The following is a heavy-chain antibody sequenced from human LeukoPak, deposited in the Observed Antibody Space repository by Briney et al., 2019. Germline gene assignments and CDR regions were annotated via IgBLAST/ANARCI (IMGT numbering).Heavy chain of an antibody. V-gene: IGHV4-59*12. D-gene: IGHD1-26*01. CDR3: ATTTSGGDAFDI. J-gene: IGHJ3*02. CDR1: GGSISSYY. CDR2: IYYSGST. Sequence: SETLSLTCTVSGGSISSYYWSWIRQPPGKGLEWIGSIYYSGSTYYNPSLKSRVTISVDTSKNQFSLKLSSVTAADTAVYYCATTTSGGDAFDIWGQGTMVTVSS.